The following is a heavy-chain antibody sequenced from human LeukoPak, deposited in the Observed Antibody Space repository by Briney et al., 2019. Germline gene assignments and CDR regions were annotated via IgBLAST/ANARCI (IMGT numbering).Heavy chain of an antibody. CDR2: IYHSGST. V-gene: IGHV4-38-2*02. CDR1: GYSISSGYY. J-gene: IGHJ6*03. D-gene: IGHD4-23*01. Sequence: SETLSLTCTVSGYSISSGYYWGWIRQPPGKGLEWIGSIYHSGSTYYNPSLKSRVTISVDKSKNQFSRKLSSVTAADTAVYYCARLHYGGNYGYYYYYMDVWGKGTTVTISS. CDR3: ARLHYGGNYGYYYYYMDV.